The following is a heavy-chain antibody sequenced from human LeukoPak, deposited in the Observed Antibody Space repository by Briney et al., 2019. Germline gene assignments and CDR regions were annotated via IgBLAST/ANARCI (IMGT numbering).Heavy chain of an antibody. CDR2: IYYSGST. CDR3: ARSRPTVTTHWYFDL. V-gene: IGHV4-39*07. J-gene: IGHJ2*01. Sequence: SETLSLTCSVSGGSVSSSSYYWGWIRQPPGKGLEWIGSIYYSGSTYYNPSLKSRVNISLDTSKNQFSLKLSSVTAADTAVYYCARSRPTVTTHWYFDLWGRGTLVTVSS. D-gene: IGHD4-17*01. CDR1: GGSVSSSSYY.